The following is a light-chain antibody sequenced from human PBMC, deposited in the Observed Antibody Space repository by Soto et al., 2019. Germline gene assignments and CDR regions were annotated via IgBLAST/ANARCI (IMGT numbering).Light chain of an antibody. J-gene: IGKJ4*01. V-gene: IGKV3-11*01. CDR3: QQRSNVRSVT. Sequence: ETVVSHSLATVSLKTGDRVSXPRRASQSISSSLAWYRHQPGQAPKLLIYDASNRAKGIPARFSGSGSGTHFTLAISSLQPEDFGVYYCQQRSNVRSVTFGGRAKLDI. CDR2: DAS. CDR1: QSISSS.